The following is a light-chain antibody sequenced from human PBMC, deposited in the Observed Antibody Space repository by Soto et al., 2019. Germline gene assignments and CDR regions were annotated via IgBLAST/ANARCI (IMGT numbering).Light chain of an antibody. V-gene: IGLV2-23*02. CDR2: EVS. CDR3: CSYAGGSTLV. Sequence: QSVLTQPASVSGSPGQSITISCTGTSNNVGNYNLVSWYQQYPGKAPKLMIYEVSKRPSGISNRFSGSKSGNTASLTISGLQAEDEADYYCCSYAGGSTLVFGGGTKLTVL. J-gene: IGLJ2*01. CDR1: SNNVGNYNL.